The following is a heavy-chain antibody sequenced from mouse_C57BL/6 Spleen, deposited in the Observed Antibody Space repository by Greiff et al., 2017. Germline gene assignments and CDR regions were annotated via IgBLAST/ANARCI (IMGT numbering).Heavy chain of an antibody. J-gene: IGHJ2*01. V-gene: IGHV14-4*01. D-gene: IGHD2-4*01. CDR2: IDPENGDT. Sequence: EVKLVESGAELVRPGASVKLSCTASGFNIKDDYMHWVKQRPEQGLEWIGWIDPENGDTEYASKFQGKATITADTSSNTAYLQLSSLTSEDTAVYYCTTYYDLFDYWGQGTTLTVSS. CDR3: TTYYDLFDY. CDR1: GFNIKDDY.